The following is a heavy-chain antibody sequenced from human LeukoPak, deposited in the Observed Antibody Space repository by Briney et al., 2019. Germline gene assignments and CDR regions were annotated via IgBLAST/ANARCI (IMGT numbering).Heavy chain of an antibody. CDR3: ARGLVGYIAARPHLYFDY. J-gene: IGHJ4*02. D-gene: IGHD6-6*01. CDR2: IYTSGST. Sequence: SETLSLTCTVSGGSISSYYWSWIRQPAGKGLEWIGRIYTSGSTNYNPSLKSRVTMSVDTSKNQFSLKLSSVTAADTAVYYCARGLVGYIAARPHLYFDYWGQGTLVTVSS. CDR1: GGSISSYY. V-gene: IGHV4-4*07.